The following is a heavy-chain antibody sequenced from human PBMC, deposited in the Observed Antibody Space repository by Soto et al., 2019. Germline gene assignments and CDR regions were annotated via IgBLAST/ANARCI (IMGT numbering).Heavy chain of an antibody. Sequence: TLWRTCAVAGGSISRRSYSWSWIRQPPGKGLEWIGYIYHSGSTYYNPSLKSRVTISVDRSKNQFSLKLSSVTAADTAVYYCARGEDSSGYYSWFDPWGQGTRVTVS. D-gene: IGHD3-22*01. CDR2: IYHSGST. J-gene: IGHJ5*02. CDR3: ARGEDSSGYYSWFDP. V-gene: IGHV4-30-2*01. CDR1: GGSISRRSYS.